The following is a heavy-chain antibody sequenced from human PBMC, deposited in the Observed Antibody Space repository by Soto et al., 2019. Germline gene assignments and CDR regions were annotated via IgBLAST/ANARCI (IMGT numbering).Heavy chain of an antibody. CDR2: IYYSGST. CDR1: GGSITSSSYY. V-gene: IGHV4-39*01. CDR3: ARLGAYFQTLDP. D-gene: IGHD3-16*01. Sequence: PSETLSLTCTVSGGSITSSSYYWGWIRQPPGKGLEWIGSIYYSGSTYYNPSLKSRVTISVDTSKNQFSLKLSSVTAADTAVYYRARLGAYFQTLDPWGPRTL. J-gene: IGHJ5*02.